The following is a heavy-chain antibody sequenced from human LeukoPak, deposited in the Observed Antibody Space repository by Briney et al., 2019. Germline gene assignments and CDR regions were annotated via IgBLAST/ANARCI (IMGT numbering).Heavy chain of an antibody. D-gene: IGHD5-18*01. V-gene: IGHV3-30*18. CDR1: GFTFSSYA. CDR2: MSYDGFNK. Sequence: GGSLRLSCAASGFTFSSYAMHWVRQSLGNGLEWVAVMSYDGFNKYYADSVKGRFTISRDNSKNTLYLQMNSLRAEDTAVYYCAKTKGYSYGYYFDYWGQGTLVTVSS. CDR3: AKTKGYSYGYYFDY. J-gene: IGHJ4*02.